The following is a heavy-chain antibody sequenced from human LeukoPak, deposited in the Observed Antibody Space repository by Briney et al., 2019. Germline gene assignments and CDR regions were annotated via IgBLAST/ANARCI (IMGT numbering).Heavy chain of an antibody. D-gene: IGHD6-19*01. V-gene: IGHV4-31*03. Sequence: SQTLSLTCTVSGGSISSGGYYWSWIRQHPGKGLEWIGYIYYSGSTYYNPSLKSRVTISVDTSKSQFSLKLSSVTAADTAVYYCARGEVAVAGLAIPYYFDYWGQGTLVTVSS. J-gene: IGHJ4*02. CDR2: IYYSGST. CDR1: GGSISSGGYY. CDR3: ARGEVAVAGLAIPYYFDY.